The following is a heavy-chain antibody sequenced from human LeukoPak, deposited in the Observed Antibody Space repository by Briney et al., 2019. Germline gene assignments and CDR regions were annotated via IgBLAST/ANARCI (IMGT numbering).Heavy chain of an antibody. J-gene: IGHJ4*02. CDR1: GGSFSGYY. V-gene: IGHV4-34*01. CDR3: ARAVKPGIAVAGAFDY. D-gene: IGHD6-19*01. CDR2: INHSGST. Sequence: PSETLSLTCAVYGGSFSGYYWSWIRQPPGKGLEWIGEINHSGSTNYNPSLKSRVTISVDTSKNQFSLKLSSVTAADTAVYYCARAVKPGIAVAGAFDYWGQGTLVTVSS.